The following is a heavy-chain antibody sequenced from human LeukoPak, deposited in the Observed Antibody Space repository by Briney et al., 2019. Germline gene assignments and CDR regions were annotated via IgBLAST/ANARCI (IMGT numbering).Heavy chain of an antibody. D-gene: IGHD3-3*01. Sequence: ASVKVSCKASGYTFTSYGISWVRQAPGQGLEWMGWISAYNGNTNYAQKLQGRVTMTTDTSTSTAYMELRSLRSDDTAVYYCARGNIYDFWSGYSDNWFDPWGQGTLVTVSS. V-gene: IGHV1-18*01. CDR2: ISAYNGNT. J-gene: IGHJ5*02. CDR3: ARGNIYDFWSGYSDNWFDP. CDR1: GYTFTSYG.